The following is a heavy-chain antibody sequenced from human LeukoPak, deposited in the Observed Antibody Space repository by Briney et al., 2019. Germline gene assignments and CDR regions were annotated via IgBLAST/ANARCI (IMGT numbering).Heavy chain of an antibody. CDR2: ISSNGGST. V-gene: IGHV3-64*01. D-gene: IGHD6-19*01. CDR1: GFTFSSYA. Sequence: GGSLRLSCAASGFTFSSYAMHWVRQAPGKGLEYVSAISSNGGSTYYANSVKGGFTISRDNSKNTLYLQMGSLRAEDMAVYYCARGVLGGTTDYWGQGTLVTVSS. J-gene: IGHJ4*02. CDR3: ARGVLGGTTDY.